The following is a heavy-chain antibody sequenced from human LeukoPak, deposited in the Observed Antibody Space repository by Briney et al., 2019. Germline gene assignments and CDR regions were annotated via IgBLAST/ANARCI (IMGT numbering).Heavy chain of an antibody. Sequence: GGSLRLSCAAPGFTFSSYAVSWVRQAPGQGPEWVSGISGHSDSTYHADSVKGRFTISRDNSKNTLYLQMNSLRAEDTAVYYCAGYVWGTYCYTNYWGQGTLVTVSS. D-gene: IGHD3-16*02. CDR3: AGYVWGTYCYTNY. CDR2: ISGHSDST. J-gene: IGHJ4*02. V-gene: IGHV3-23*01. CDR1: GFTFSSYA.